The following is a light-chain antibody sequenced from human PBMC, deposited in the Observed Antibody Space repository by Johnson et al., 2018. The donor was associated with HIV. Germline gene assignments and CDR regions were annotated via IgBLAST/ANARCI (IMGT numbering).Light chain of an antibody. CDR3: GTWDISLSVGGV. CDR2: ENN. Sequence: QSVLTQSPSVSAAPGQKVTISCSGSSSNIGNNYVSWYQQLPGAAPKLLIYENNKRPSEIPDRFSGSKSGTSATLAITGLQTGDEADYYCGTWDISLSVGGVFGPGTKVTVL. CDR1: SSNIGNNY. J-gene: IGLJ1*01. V-gene: IGLV1-51*02.